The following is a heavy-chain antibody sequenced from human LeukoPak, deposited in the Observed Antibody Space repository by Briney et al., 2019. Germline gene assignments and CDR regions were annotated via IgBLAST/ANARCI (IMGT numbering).Heavy chain of an antibody. D-gene: IGHD5-18*01. CDR1: GGTFSSYA. Sequence: SVKVSCKASGGTFSSYAISWVRQAPGQGLEWMGGIIPIFGTANYAQKFQGRVTITADESTSTAYMELSSLRSEDTAVYYCARGPNPGTAMVSNYYYYYMDVWGKGTTVTISS. CDR2: IIPIFGTA. CDR3: ARGPNPGTAMVSNYYYYYMDV. V-gene: IGHV1-69*13. J-gene: IGHJ6*03.